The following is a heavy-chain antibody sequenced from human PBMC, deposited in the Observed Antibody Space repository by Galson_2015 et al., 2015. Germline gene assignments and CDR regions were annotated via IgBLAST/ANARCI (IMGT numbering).Heavy chain of an antibody. J-gene: IGHJ5*02. CDR3: ASGRFWFDP. D-gene: IGHD1-26*01. V-gene: IGHV4-39*01. CDR1: GGSISSSSYY. Sequence: ATLSPTCTVSGGSISSSSYYWGWIRQPPGKGLEWIGSIYYSGSTYYNPSLKSRVTISVDTSKNQFSLKMSSVTAADTAVYYCASGRFWFDPWGQGTLVTVPS. CDR2: IYYSGST.